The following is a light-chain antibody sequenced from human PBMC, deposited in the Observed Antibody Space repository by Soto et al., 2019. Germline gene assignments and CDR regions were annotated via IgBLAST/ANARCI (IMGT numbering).Light chain of an antibody. V-gene: IGLV2-11*01. J-gene: IGLJ1*01. CDR1: SSDVGGYNY. CDR3: CSHAGSYTYV. CDR2: DVS. Sequence: QSALTQPRSVSGSPGQSVTISCTGNSSDVGGYNYVSWYQQHPSKAPKLMIYDVSKRPSGVPDRFSGSKSGNTASLTISGLQAEDEADYYCCSHAGSYTYVFGTGTKVTVL.